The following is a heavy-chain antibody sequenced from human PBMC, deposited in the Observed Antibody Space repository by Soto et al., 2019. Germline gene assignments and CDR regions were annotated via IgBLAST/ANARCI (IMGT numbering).Heavy chain of an antibody. Sequence: SETLSLTCAVYGGSFRGYYWPWIRQPPGTGLEWIGEINHSGSTNYNPSLKSRVTISVDTSKNQFSLKLTSVTAADTAVYYCARDKITGLFDYWGQGTLVTVS. CDR2: INHSGST. J-gene: IGHJ4*02. V-gene: IGHV4-34*01. CDR3: ARDKITGLFDY. D-gene: IGHD2-8*02. CDR1: GGSFRGYY.